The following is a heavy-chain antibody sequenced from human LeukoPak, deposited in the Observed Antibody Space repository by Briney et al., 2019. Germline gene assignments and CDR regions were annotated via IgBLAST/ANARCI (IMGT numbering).Heavy chain of an antibody. J-gene: IGHJ4*02. CDR2: INHSGST. Sequence: SETLSLTCAVYGGSFSGYYWSWIRQPPGKGLEWIGEINHSGSTNYNPSLKSRVTISVDTSKNQFSLKLSSVTAADTAVYYCASFHDSSGYYPAGEDYWGLGTLVTVSS. CDR3: ASFHDSSGYYPAGEDY. D-gene: IGHD3-22*01. V-gene: IGHV4-34*01. CDR1: GGSFSGYY.